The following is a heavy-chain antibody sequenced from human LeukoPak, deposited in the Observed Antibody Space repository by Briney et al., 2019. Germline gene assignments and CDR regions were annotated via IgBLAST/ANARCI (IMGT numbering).Heavy chain of an antibody. D-gene: IGHD6-19*01. CDR1: GFSFKDYN. V-gene: IGHV3-30*18. J-gene: IGHJ4*02. CDR3: AKVRWDNSGWYYLDD. Sequence: GGSLRLSCAASGFSFKDYNMHWARQAPAKGLEWVAVITYDGSNKYYTDSVKGRFTISRDNSKSTLYLQMNSLRPEDTAVYYCAKVRWDNSGWYYLDDWGQGTLVTVSS. CDR2: ITYDGSNK.